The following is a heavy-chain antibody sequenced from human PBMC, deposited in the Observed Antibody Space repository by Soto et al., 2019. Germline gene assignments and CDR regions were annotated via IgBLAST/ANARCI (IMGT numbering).Heavy chain of an antibody. V-gene: IGHV3-23*01. Sequence: GGSLRLSCAASGFTFNNYAMGWVRQAPGKGLEWVSAITDSGSDTYYVDSVKGRFTISRDNSKNTVYLQMNSLKTEDTAVYYCTTGRLWFGELPILDYFDYWGQGTLVTVSS. J-gene: IGHJ4*02. D-gene: IGHD3-10*01. CDR1: GFTFNNYA. CDR3: TTGRLWFGELPILDYFDY. CDR2: ITDSGSDT.